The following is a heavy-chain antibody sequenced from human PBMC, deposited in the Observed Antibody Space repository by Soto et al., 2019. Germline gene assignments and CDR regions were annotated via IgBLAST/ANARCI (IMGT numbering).Heavy chain of an antibody. D-gene: IGHD1-20*01. J-gene: IGHJ4*02. V-gene: IGHV3-23*01. CDR3: AKAKNDYNWDNRPPFDY. Sequence: GGSLRLSCDASGFTLRNYAMTWIRQAPGKGLEWVSLISANDVGTYYAESVKTRFTISTDQSRNTVYLQMDSLRADDTAIYYCAKAKNDYNWDNRPPFDYWGQGTLVTVSS. CDR2: ISANDVGT. CDR1: GFTLRNYA.